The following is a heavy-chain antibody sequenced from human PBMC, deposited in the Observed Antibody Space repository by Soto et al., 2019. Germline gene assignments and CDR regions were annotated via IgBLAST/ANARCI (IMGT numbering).Heavy chain of an antibody. V-gene: IGHV4-59*08. Sequence: ETLSLTCTVTGGSISSYYWSWIRQPPGKGLEWIGYIYYSGSTNYNPSLKSRVTISVDTSKNQLSLKLSSVTAADTAVYYCARRYGYYFDYWGQGTLVTVS. CDR2: IYYSGST. J-gene: IGHJ4*02. D-gene: IGHD4-17*01. CDR1: GGSISSYY. CDR3: ARRYGYYFDY.